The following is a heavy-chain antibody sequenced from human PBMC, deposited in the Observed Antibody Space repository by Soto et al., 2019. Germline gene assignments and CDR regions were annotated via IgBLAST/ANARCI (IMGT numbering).Heavy chain of an antibody. J-gene: IGHJ4*02. CDR1: GSTFSTYT. CDR2: ISFYEGNK. CDR3: ARENTVGYCSGGSCYYFDY. V-gene: IGHV3-30-3*01. D-gene: IGHD2-15*01. Sequence: GGSLRLSCATSGSTFSTYTMHWVRQAPGKGLEWVAVISFYEGNKYYAASVKGRFTISRDDSKNTLYLQMNSLRAEDTAVYYCARENTVGYCSGGSCYYFDYWGQGTLVTVPQ.